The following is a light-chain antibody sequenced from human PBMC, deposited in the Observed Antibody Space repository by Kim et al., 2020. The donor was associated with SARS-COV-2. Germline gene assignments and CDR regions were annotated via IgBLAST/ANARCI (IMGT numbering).Light chain of an antibody. CDR3: QKFGSSPRA. Sequence: ELVLTQFPGTLSLSPGEKATLSCRASESISSTYLAWYQQRPGQAPRVLIYAATRRATGIPDRFSGSGSGTDFTLTISSLAPEDSAVYYCQKFGSSPRAFGQGTKVDI. V-gene: IGKV3-20*01. CDR1: ESISSTY. J-gene: IGKJ1*01. CDR2: AAT.